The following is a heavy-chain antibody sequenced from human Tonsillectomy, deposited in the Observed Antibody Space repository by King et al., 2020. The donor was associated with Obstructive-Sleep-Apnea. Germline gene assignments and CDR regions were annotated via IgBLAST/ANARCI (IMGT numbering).Heavy chain of an antibody. CDR3: ASRLSTGWHS. D-gene: IGHD6-19*01. J-gene: IGHJ1*01. CDR1: GGSISSYY. Sequence: QLQESGPGLLKPSETLSLTCTVSGGSISSYYWSCSRQPPGKGLERMGNIYYSGSTNYTPSLQSRGTISVDTSKIQCSLKLKSVTAADTAVYYCASRLSTGWHSWGQGALVTVHS. V-gene: IGHV4-59*08. CDR2: IYYSGST.